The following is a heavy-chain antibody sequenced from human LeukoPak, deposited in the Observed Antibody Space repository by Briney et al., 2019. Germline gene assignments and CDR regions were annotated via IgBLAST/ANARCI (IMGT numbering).Heavy chain of an antibody. D-gene: IGHD3-22*01. CDR3: ARVFAYYDSSGYYTLFDY. CDR2: IKQDGSEK. J-gene: IGHJ4*02. CDR1: GFTFSSYW. Sequence: PGGSLRLSCAASGFTFSSYWMSWVRQAPGKGLEWVANIKQDGSEKYYVDSVKGRFTISRDNAKNSLYLQMNSLRAEDTAAYYCARVFAYYDSSGYYTLFDYWGQGTLVTVSS. V-gene: IGHV3-7*01.